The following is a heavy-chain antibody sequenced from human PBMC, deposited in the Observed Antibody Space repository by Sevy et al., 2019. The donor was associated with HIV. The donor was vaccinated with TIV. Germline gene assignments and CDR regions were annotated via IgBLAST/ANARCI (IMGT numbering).Heavy chain of an antibody. CDR2: ITSSSDHI. CDR3: ARDRRTLNYYASSGYNYYFDY. D-gene: IGHD3-22*01. J-gene: IGHJ4*02. V-gene: IGHV3-21*01. CDR1: GFTFSNYN. Sequence: GGSLRLSCAASGFTFSNYNMNWVRQAPGKGLEWVSSITSSSDHIYDADSVKGRFTISRDNAKNSLYLQMNSLRAEDTAVYYCARDRRTLNYYASSGYNYYFDYWGQGTLVTVSS.